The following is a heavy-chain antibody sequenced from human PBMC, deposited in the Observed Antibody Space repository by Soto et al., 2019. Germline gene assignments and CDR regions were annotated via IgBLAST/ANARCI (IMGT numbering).Heavy chain of an antibody. CDR2: ISYDGTSK. Sequence: GGSLRLSCAASGFTFSRHAMHWVRQAPGKGLEWLAVISYDGTSKYYADSVKGRFTISRDNSRKILYLQMNSLRADDTAVYFCARDPLVGATPQYFDYWGQGTLVTVSS. CDR3: ARDPLVGATPQYFDY. V-gene: IGHV3-30-3*01. D-gene: IGHD1-26*01. J-gene: IGHJ4*02. CDR1: GFTFSRHA.